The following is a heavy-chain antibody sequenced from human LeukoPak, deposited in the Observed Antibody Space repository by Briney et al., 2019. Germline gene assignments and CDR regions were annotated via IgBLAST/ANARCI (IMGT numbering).Heavy chain of an antibody. Sequence: PGGSLRLSCAASGFTFSSYAMHWVRQAPGKGLEWVAVISYDGSNKYYADSVKGRFTISRDNSKNTLYLQMNSLRAEDTAVYYCARDLLTETRLLWFGEFKYCMDVWGKGTTVTVSS. J-gene: IGHJ6*04. D-gene: IGHD3-10*01. CDR3: ARDLLTETRLLWFGEFKYCMDV. CDR2: ISYDGSNK. V-gene: IGHV3-30*04. CDR1: GFTFSSYA.